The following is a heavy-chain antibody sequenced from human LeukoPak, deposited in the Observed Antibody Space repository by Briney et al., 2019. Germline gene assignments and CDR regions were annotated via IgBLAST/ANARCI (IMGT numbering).Heavy chain of an antibody. CDR2: ISGSGGST. J-gene: IGHJ4*02. CDR1: GFTFSSYA. Sequence: PGGSLRLSCAASGFTFSSYAMSWVRQAPGKGLEWVSAISGSGGSTYYADSVKGRFTISRDNSKNTLYLQMNSLRAEDTAVYYCAKDNYYGSGSPIHFDYWGQGTLVTVSS. CDR3: AKDNYYGSGSPIHFDY. V-gene: IGHV3-23*01. D-gene: IGHD3-10*01.